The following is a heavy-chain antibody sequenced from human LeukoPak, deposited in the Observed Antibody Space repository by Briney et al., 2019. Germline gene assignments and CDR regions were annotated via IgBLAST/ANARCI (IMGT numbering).Heavy chain of an antibody. CDR1: GFTFSNYA. Sequence: GGSLRLSCAVSGFTFSNYAMSWVRQAPGKGLEWVSLIGAAGVGAYYPDSVKGRFTISRDNSKNTLYVQMNSLRAEDTALYYCAKDGVEQWLAYYFDYWGQGALVTVSS. V-gene: IGHV3-23*01. CDR3: AKDGVEQWLAYYFDY. D-gene: IGHD6-19*01. J-gene: IGHJ4*02. CDR2: IGAAGVGA.